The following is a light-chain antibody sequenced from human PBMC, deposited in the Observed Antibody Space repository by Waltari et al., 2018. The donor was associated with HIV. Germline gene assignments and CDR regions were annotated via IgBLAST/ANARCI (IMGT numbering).Light chain of an antibody. Sequence: SYELSQLCSMSVSPGQTVTITSTGDEVTNKYVSWYQQKPGQSPVVVVYQDAKRPSGRLGRFAGPSSGNTAALTISGTRPMDEGDYYCQVWDSRSVVFGGGTTLTVL. CDR3: QVWDSRSVV. J-gene: IGLJ2*01. CDR2: QDA. CDR1: EVTNKY. V-gene: IGLV3-1*01.